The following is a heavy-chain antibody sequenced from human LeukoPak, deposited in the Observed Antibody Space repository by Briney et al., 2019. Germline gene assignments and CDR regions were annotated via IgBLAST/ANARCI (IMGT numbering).Heavy chain of an antibody. Sequence: GGSLRLSCAASGFTFSSYAMSCVRQAPGKGLEWVSAISGSGGSTYYADSVKGRFTISRDNSKNTLYLQMNSLRAEDTAVYYCAKDGYSSSSDWDYFDYWGQGTLVTVSS. CDR1: GFTFSSYA. CDR2: ISGSGGST. J-gene: IGHJ4*02. D-gene: IGHD6-6*01. V-gene: IGHV3-23*01. CDR3: AKDGYSSSSDWDYFDY.